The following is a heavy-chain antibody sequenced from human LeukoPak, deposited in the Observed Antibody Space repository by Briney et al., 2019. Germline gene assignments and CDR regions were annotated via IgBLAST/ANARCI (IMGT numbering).Heavy chain of an antibody. CDR3: ARVSNDAFDI. Sequence: PSETLSLTCTVSGGSISSYYWSWIRQPPRKGLEWIGYIYYSGSTNYNPSLKSQVTISVDTSKNQFSLKLSSVTAADTAVYYCARVSNDAFDIWGQGTMVTVSS. V-gene: IGHV4-59*01. CDR1: GGSISSYY. CDR2: IYYSGST. J-gene: IGHJ3*02. D-gene: IGHD2/OR15-2a*01.